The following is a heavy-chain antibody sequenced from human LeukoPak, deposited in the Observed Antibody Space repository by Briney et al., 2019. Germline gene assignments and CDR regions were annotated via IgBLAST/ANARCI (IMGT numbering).Heavy chain of an antibody. CDR2: IYYSGRT. Sequence: SETLSLTCTVSGGSISSSSYYWGWIRQPPGKGLEWIGSIYYSGRTYYNPSLKSRVTISVDTSKNQFSLKLSSVTAADTAVYYCARSGALWFGELVDYWGQGTLVTVSS. CDR1: GGSISSSSYY. J-gene: IGHJ4*02. D-gene: IGHD3-10*01. CDR3: ARSGALWFGELVDY. V-gene: IGHV4-39*07.